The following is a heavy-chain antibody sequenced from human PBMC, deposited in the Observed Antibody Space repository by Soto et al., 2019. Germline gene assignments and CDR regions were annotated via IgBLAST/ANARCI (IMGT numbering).Heavy chain of an antibody. V-gene: IGHV3-53*01. CDR1: GFTVSSNY. Sequence: GGSLRLSCAASGFTVSSNYMSWVRQAPGKGLEWVSVIYSGGSTYYADSVKGRFTISRDNSKNTLYLPMNSLRAEDTAVYYCARSTLYSSSSNRDYYGMDVWGQGTTVTVSS. J-gene: IGHJ6*02. D-gene: IGHD6-6*01. CDR2: IYSGGST. CDR3: ARSTLYSSSSNRDYYGMDV.